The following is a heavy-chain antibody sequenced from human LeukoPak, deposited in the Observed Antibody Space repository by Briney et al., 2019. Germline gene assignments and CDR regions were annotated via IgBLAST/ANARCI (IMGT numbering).Heavy chain of an antibody. Sequence: SETLSLTCGVSGVSFSGYYWSWIRQAPGKGPEWIGEISHTGRTAYNPSLKSRVTISFDTSKNQFSLKLTFVSAADTAVYYCTRTSPGIPLDFWGQGTLVTVSS. V-gene: IGHV4-34*01. J-gene: IGHJ4*02. CDR2: ISHTGRT. CDR3: TRTSPGIPLDF. D-gene: IGHD1-26*01. CDR1: GVSFSGYY.